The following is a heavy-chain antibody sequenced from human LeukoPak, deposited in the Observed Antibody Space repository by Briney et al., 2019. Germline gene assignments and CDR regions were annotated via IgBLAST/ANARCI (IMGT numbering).Heavy chain of an antibody. CDR1: GGSFSGYY. D-gene: IGHD4-11*01. CDR3: ARGLSMTTPLYFDY. CDR2: INHSGST. Sequence: RASETLSLTCAVYGGSFSGYYWSWIRQPPGKGLEWIGEINHSGSTNYNPSLKSRVTISVDTSKNQFSLKLSSVTAADTAVYYCARGLSMTTPLYFDYWGQGTLVTVSS. V-gene: IGHV4-34*01. J-gene: IGHJ4*02.